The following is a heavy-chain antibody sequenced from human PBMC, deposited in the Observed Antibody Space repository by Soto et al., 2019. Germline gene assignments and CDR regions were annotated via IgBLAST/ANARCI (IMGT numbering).Heavy chain of an antibody. D-gene: IGHD5-12*01. CDR2: IYYSGNT. V-gene: IGHV4-39*07. CDR3: AREGNLGRWLQPLDF. Sequence: SETLSLTCAVSGGSISSGGYYWGWIRQPPGKGLEGIGSIYYSGNTFYNPSLKSRVTMSVDTSKNQFSLKLISVTAADTAKYFCAREGNLGRWLQPLDFWGQGTLVTVSS. CDR1: GGSISSGGYY. J-gene: IGHJ4*02.